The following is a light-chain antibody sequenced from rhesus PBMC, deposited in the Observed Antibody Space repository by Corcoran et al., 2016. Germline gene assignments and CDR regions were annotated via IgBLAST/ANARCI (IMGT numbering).Light chain of an antibody. CDR2: KAS. Sequence: DIQMTQSPSSLSASVGDTVTITCRASQSIRSWLDWYQQKPGKAPKLLIYKASILQSGVPSRFSGSGSGTDFTLTISSLQPEDFATYYCLQYSSSPLTFGGGTKVEIK. J-gene: IGKJ4*01. V-gene: IGKV1-22*01. CDR3: LQYSSSPLT. CDR1: QSIRSW.